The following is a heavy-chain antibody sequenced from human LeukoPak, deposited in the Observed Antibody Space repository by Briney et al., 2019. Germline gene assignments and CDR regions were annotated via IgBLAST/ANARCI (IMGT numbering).Heavy chain of an antibody. CDR1: GYTFTSYG. J-gene: IGHJ4*02. Sequence: ASVKVSCKASGYTFTSYGISWVRQAPGQGLEWMGWISAYNGNTNYAQKLQGRVSMTTDTSTSTAYMELRSLRSDDTAVYYCARTYYDSSGYYLDYFDXXXXGTLVTVSS. CDR3: ARTYYDSSGYYLDYFDX. V-gene: IGHV1-18*01. D-gene: IGHD3-22*01. CDR2: ISAYNGNT.